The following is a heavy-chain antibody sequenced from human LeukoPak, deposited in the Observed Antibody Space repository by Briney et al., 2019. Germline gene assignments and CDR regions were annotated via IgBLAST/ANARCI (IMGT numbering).Heavy chain of an antibody. CDR1: GDSFSTYY. Sequence: SETLSLTCTVSGDSFSTYYWSWIRQPAGKGLEWIGHIYTSGTTNYNPSLKSRVTMSIDTSKNQFSLKLSSITAADAAVYYCARDAKYYYGSRTYFFFEYWGQGTLLTVSS. V-gene: IGHV4-4*07. D-gene: IGHD3-10*01. CDR3: ARDAKYYYGSRTYFFFEY. CDR2: IYTSGTT. J-gene: IGHJ4*02.